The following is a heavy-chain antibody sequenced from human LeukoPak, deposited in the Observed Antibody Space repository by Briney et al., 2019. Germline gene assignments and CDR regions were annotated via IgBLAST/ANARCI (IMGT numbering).Heavy chain of an antibody. CDR2: IYYSGST. CDR3: ARANYDFWSGSLDY. J-gene: IGHJ4*02. Sequence: SETLSLTCTVSGGSISSYYWSWIRQPPGKGLEWIGYIYYSGSTNYNPSLKSRVTISVDTSKNQFSLKLSSVTAADTAVYYCARANYDFWSGSLDYWGQGTLVTVSS. D-gene: IGHD3-3*01. V-gene: IGHV4-59*01. CDR1: GGSISSYY.